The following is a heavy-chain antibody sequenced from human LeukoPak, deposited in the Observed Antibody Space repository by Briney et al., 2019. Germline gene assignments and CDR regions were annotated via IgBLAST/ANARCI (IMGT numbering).Heavy chain of an antibody. V-gene: IGHV1-2*02. D-gene: IGHD3-22*01. CDR1: GYTFTGYY. CDR2: INPNSGGT. J-gene: IGHJ6*02. CDR3: ARQREITMIVVVMDYYYGMDV. Sequence: GASVKVSCKASGYTFTGYYMHWVRQAPGQGLEWMGWINPNSGGTKYAQKFQGGVTMTRDTSISTAYMELSGLRSDDTAVYYCARQREITMIVVVMDYYYGMDVWGQGTTVTVSS.